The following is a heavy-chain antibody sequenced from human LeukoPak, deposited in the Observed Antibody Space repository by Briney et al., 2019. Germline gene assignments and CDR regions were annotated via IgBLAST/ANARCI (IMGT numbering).Heavy chain of an antibody. D-gene: IGHD1-26*01. CDR2: ITDSGGTP. CDR1: GLPFSNYG. V-gene: IGHV3-23*01. J-gene: IGHJ4*02. CDR3: ARDKTEEYSGSYYPFDY. Sequence: GGPLRLSRAASGLPFSNYGMNWLRHAPGKGLEGVSGITDSGGTPQSADSVKSRFTSSRDNSRNTLYLQMNSLRAEDTAVYYCARDKTEEYSGSYYPFDYWGQGTLVTVSS.